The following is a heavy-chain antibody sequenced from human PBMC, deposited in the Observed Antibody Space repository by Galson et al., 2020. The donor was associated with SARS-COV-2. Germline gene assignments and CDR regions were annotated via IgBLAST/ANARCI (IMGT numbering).Heavy chain of an antibody. Sequence: SQASETLSLTCAVYGGSFSGYYWGWIRQPPGKGLEWIGEINPTGSINYNPSLTSRVTISKDTSKNQFSLRLRSVTAADTAMYYCSRDQGYGSSWSIVDPFDHWGQGTLVTVSS. CDR2: INPTGSI. CDR3: SRDQGYGSSWSIVDPFDH. D-gene: IGHD6-13*01. V-gene: IGHV4-34*01. J-gene: IGHJ4*02. CDR1: GGSFSGYY.